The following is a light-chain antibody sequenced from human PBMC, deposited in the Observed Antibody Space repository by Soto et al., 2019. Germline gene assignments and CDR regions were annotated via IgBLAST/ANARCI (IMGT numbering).Light chain of an antibody. CDR2: RNN. V-gene: IGLV1-47*01. Sequence: QSVLTQPSSASGTPGQRVTISCSGSSSNIGSNYVYWYQQLPGTAPKLLIYRNNQRPSGVPDRFSGSKSGTSASLAISGLRSDDEADYYCAAWDASQSGYVFGTGTRSPS. CDR3: AAWDASQSGYV. CDR1: SSNIGSNY. J-gene: IGLJ1*01.